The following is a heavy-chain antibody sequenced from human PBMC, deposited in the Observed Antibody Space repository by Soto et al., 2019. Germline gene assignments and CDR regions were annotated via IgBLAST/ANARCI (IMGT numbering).Heavy chain of an antibody. Sequence: QVQLVESGGGVVQPGRSLRLSCAASGCTFSSYGMHWVRQAPGKGLEWVAVIWYDGSNKYYADSVKGRFTISRDNSKNTLYLQMNSLRAEDTAVYYCARGQLALDYWGQGTLVTVSS. CDR3: ARGQLALDY. V-gene: IGHV3-33*01. D-gene: IGHD1-1*01. J-gene: IGHJ4*02. CDR2: IWYDGSNK. CDR1: GCTFSSYG.